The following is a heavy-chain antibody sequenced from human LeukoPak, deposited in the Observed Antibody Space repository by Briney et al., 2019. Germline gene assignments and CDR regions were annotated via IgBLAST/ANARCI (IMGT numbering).Heavy chain of an antibody. CDR1: GGTVSSYG. CDR3: ARSRGPDSSGYKRVNWFDH. J-gene: IGHJ5*02. D-gene: IGHD3-22*01. Sequence: GASVKVSCKASGGTVSSYGISWVRQAPGQGLEWMGRMIPILGIGNYAQKFQGRVTITADKSTSTAYMELSSLRSEDTAVYYCARSRGPDSSGYKRVNWFDHWGQGTLVTVSS. V-gene: IGHV1-69*04. CDR2: MIPILGIG.